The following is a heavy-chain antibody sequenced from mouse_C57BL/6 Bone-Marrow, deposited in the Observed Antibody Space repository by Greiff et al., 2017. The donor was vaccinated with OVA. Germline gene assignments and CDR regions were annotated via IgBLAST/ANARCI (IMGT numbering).Heavy chain of an antibody. CDR1: GFNIKDDY. J-gene: IGHJ3*01. V-gene: IGHV14-4*01. CDR2: IDPENGDT. Sequence: EVKLMESGAELVRPGASVKLSCTASGFNIKDDYMHWVKQRPEQGLEWIGWIDPENGDTEYASKFQGKATITADTSSNTAYLQLSSLTSEDTAVYYCSNWAFAYWGQGTLVTVSA. D-gene: IGHD4-1*01. CDR3: SNWAFAY.